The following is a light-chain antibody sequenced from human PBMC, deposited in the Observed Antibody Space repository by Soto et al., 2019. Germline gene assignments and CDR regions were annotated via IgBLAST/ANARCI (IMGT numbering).Light chain of an antibody. Sequence: EIVMTQSPATLSLSPGERATLSCRASQTIDNTLAWYQRKPCQAPRLRIYDASTRATGVPAQFSGSGSGTVFTLAISSLQSEDFVVYYCEHYNYWPYTFGQGTKVEIK. CDR3: EHYNYWPYT. J-gene: IGKJ2*01. V-gene: IGKV3-15*01. CDR2: DAS. CDR1: QTIDNT.